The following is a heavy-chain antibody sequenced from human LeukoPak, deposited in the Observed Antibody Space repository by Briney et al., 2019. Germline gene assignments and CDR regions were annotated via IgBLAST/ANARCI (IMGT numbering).Heavy chain of an antibody. Sequence: GGSLRLSCAASGFXFSRYSINWIRQAPGKGLEWVSCISDTGTYIYDAQSVKDRFTISRDNAKNSLYLQMDSLRDEDTAVYYCARVATMVRVPLDALDIWGQGTMVSVSS. CDR2: ISDTGTYI. J-gene: IGHJ3*02. CDR3: ARVATMVRVPLDALDI. D-gene: IGHD3-10*01. V-gene: IGHV3-21*01. CDR1: GFXFSRYS.